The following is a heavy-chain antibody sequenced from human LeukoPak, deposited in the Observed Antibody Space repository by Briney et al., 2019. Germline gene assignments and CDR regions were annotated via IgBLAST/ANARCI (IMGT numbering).Heavy chain of an antibody. J-gene: IGHJ3*02. CDR2: ISGGGDTT. Sequence: PGGSLRLSCAASGFSFSSYAMSWVRQAPGKGLEWVSTISGGGDTTYYADSVKGRFTISRENSKNTLYLQMDSPRAEDTAVYYCAKDPNGDYVGAFDSWGQGTTVIVSS. V-gene: IGHV3-23*01. CDR1: GFSFSSYA. CDR3: AKDPNGDYVGAFDS. D-gene: IGHD4-17*01.